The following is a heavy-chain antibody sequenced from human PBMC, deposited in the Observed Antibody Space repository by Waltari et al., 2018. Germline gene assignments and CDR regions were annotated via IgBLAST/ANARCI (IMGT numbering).Heavy chain of an antibody. CDR3: ASAGDYYDSSGYYP. Sequence: QVQLVQSGAEVKKPGSSVNVSCKASGGTFSSYTISWVRQAPGQGLEWMGRIIPILGIANYAQKFQGRVTITADKSTSTAYMELSSLRSEDTAVYYCASAGDYYDSSGYYPWGQGTLVTVSS. CDR1: GGTFSSYT. J-gene: IGHJ5*02. CDR2: IIPILGIA. V-gene: IGHV1-69*02. D-gene: IGHD3-22*01.